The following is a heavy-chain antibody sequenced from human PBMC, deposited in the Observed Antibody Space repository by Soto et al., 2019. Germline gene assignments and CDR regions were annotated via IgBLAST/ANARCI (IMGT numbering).Heavy chain of an antibody. CDR3: ARGSGEWLFGHYYYYGMDV. D-gene: IGHD3-3*01. J-gene: IGHJ6*02. Sequence: PSETLSLTCAVYGGSFSGYYWSWIRQPPGKGLEWIGEINHSGSTNYNPSLKSRVTISVDTSKNQSSLKLSSVTAADTAVYYCARGSGEWLFGHYYYYGMDVWGQGTTVTVSS. CDR1: GGSFSGYY. V-gene: IGHV4-34*01. CDR2: INHSGST.